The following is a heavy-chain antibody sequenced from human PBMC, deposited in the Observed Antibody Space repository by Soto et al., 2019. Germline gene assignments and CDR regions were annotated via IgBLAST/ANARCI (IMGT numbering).Heavy chain of an antibody. CDR3: ARALHCTTTNCYAGNCDY. J-gene: IGHJ4*02. D-gene: IGHD2-2*01. V-gene: IGHV3-48*01. CDR2: ISSTSSIM. CDR1: GFTFSTHS. Sequence: HPGGSLRLSCAASGFTFSTHSINWVRQAPGKGLEWVSYISSTSSIMYYSDSVKGRFTVSRDNAKNSVYLEMNSLRAEDTAVYYSARALHCTTTNCYAGNCDYWGQGTLVTVS.